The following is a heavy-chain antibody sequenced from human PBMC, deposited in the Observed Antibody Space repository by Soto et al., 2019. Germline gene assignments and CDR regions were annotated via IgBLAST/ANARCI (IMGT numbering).Heavy chain of an antibody. CDR1: GGSVSSGSYY. Sequence: QLQLQESGPGLVKPSETLSLTCTVSGGSVSSGSYYWSWIRQPPGKGLEWIGYIYYSGSTNYNPSLKSRVTISVDTSKNQFSLKLSSVTAADTAVYYCARAGRYYYDSSGVDYWGQGTLVTVSS. CDR3: ARAGRYYYDSSGVDY. J-gene: IGHJ4*02. CDR2: IYYSGST. V-gene: IGHV4-61*01. D-gene: IGHD3-22*01.